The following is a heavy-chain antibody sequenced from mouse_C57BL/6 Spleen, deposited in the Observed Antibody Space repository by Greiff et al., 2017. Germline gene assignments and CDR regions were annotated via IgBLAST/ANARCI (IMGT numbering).Heavy chain of an antibody. J-gene: IGHJ2*01. Sequence: EVQLQQSGPELVKPGASVNIPCKASGYTFTDYNMDWVKQSHGKSLEWIGDINPNNGGTIYNQKFKGKATLTVDKSSSTAYMELRSLTSEDTAVYYCARGSSPYYVDYWGQGTTLTVSS. CDR1: GYTFTDYN. V-gene: IGHV1-18*01. CDR3: ARGSSPYYVDY. D-gene: IGHD1-1*01. CDR2: INPNNGGT.